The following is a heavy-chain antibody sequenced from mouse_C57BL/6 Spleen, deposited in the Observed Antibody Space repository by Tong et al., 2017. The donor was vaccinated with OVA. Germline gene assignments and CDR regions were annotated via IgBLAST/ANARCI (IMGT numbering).Heavy chain of an antibody. CDR1: GYTFTSYV. D-gene: IGHD2-4*01. Sequence: EVQLQQSGPELVKPGASVKMSCKASGYTFTSYVMHWVKQKPGQGLEWIGYINPYNDGTKYNEKFKGKATLTSDKSSSTAYMELSSLTSEDSAVYYCARGGLRAAMDYWGQGTSVTVSS. CDR2: INPYNDGT. CDR3: ARGGLRAAMDY. J-gene: IGHJ4*01. V-gene: IGHV1-14*01.